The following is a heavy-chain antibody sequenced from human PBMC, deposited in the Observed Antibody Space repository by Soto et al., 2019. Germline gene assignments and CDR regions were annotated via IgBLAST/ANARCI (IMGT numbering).Heavy chain of an antibody. CDR2: IIPIFGTA. CDR1: GGTFSSYA. CDR3: ARGYSSSSHYYYYYYYMDV. Sequence: EASVKVSCKASGGTFSSYAISWVRQAPGQGLEWMGGIIPIFGTANYAQKFQGRVTITADESTSTAYMELSSLRSEDTAVYYCARGYSSSSHYYYYYYYMDVWGKGTTVTVSS. V-gene: IGHV1-69*13. D-gene: IGHD6-13*01. J-gene: IGHJ6*03.